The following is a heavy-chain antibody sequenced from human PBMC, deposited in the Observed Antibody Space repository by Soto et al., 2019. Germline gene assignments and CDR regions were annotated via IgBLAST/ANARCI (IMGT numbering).Heavy chain of an antibody. J-gene: IGHJ6*02. V-gene: IGHV4-39*01. D-gene: IGHD2-15*01. CDR3: ARHPGYCSGGSCNGQYTLDV. Sequence: SETLSLTCSVAGGCISSNSYSWGWIRQPPGKGLEWIGTLYSSRDTYYNPSLKSRVTISADTSQNQFSLDLTSVTATDTAVYFCARHPGYCSGGSCNGQYTLDVWGQGTTVTVSS. CDR2: LYSSRDT. CDR1: GGCISSNSYS.